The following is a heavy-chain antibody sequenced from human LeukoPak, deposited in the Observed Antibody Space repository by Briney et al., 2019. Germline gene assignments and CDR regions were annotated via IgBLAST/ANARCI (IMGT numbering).Heavy chain of an antibody. CDR1: GYTFTTYG. J-gene: IGHJ3*02. D-gene: IGHD2-2*01. CDR3: ARDRGIREDIVVVPAAYRNAFDI. CDR2: ISAYNGNT. Sequence: GASVKVSCKASGYTFTTYGISWVRQAPGQGLEWMGWISAYNGNTNYAQKLQGRVTMTTDTSTSTAYMELRSLRSDDTAVYYCARDRGIREDIVVVPAAYRNAFDIWGQGTMVTVSS. V-gene: IGHV1-18*01.